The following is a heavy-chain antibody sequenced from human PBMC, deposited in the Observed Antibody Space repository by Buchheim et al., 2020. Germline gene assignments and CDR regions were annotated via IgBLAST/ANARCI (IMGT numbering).Heavy chain of an antibody. CDR1: GGTFSSYT. Sequence: QVQLVQSGAEVKKPGSSVKVSCKASGGTFSSYTISWVRQAPGQGLEWMGRIIPILGIANYAQKFQGRVTITADKSTSTASMELSSLRSEDTAVYYCASLTAGDSSGDYYYYGMDVWGQGTT. CDR3: ASLTAGDSSGDYYYYGMDV. CDR2: IIPILGIA. V-gene: IGHV1-69*02. D-gene: IGHD6-19*01. J-gene: IGHJ6*02.